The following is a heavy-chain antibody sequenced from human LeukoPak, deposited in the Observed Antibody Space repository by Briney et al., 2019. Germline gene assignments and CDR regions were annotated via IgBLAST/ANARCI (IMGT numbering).Heavy chain of an antibody. CDR2: INQDGSEK. CDR3: ARGGGSFDC. Sequence: GGSLRLSCAASGFTFSSYAMSWVRQAPGKGLEWVANINQDGSEKYYVDSVKGRFAISRDSATDSLYLLMSSLRAEDTALYYCARGGGSFDCWGQGTLVTVSS. J-gene: IGHJ4*02. CDR1: GFTFSSYA. D-gene: IGHD2-15*01. V-gene: IGHV3-7*02.